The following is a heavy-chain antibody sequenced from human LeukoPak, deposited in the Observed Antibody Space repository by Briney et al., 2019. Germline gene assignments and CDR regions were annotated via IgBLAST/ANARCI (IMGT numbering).Heavy chain of an antibody. CDR3: ARDQVNWFDP. J-gene: IGHJ5*02. CDR1: GGSISSGGYY. Sequence: SQTLSLTCTVSGGSISSGGYYWSWVRQHPGKGLEWIGYIYYSGSTYYNPSLKSRVTISVDTSKNQFSPKLSSVTAADTAVYYCARDQVNWFDPWGQGTLVTVSS. CDR2: IYYSGST. V-gene: IGHV4-31*03.